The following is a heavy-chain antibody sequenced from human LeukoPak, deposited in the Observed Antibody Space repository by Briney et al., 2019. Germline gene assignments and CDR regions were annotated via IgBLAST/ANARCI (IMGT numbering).Heavy chain of an antibody. CDR3: ARRGPNYYYGSGKFDY. CDR2: IYHSGST. V-gene: IGHV4-38-2*02. J-gene: IGHJ4*02. D-gene: IGHD3-10*01. CDR1: GYSISSGFY. Sequence: SETLSLTCTVSGYSISSGFYWGWIRQPPGKGLECIGSIYHSGSTYYNPSLKSRVTISVDTSKNQFSLKLSSVTAADTAVYYCARRGPNYYYGSGKFDYWGQGTLVTVSS.